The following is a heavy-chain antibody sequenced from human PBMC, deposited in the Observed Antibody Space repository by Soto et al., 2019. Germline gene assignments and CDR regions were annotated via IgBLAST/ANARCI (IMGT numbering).Heavy chain of an antibody. Sequence: ETLSLTCAVSGYSISSGYYWGWIRQPPGKGLEWIGSIYHSGSTYYNPSLKSRVTISVDTSKNQFSLKLSSVTAADTAVYYCARDPGGRLNTGNWFDPWGQGTLVTAPQ. J-gene: IGHJ5*02. CDR2: IYHSGST. D-gene: IGHD4-17*01. CDR1: GYSISSGYY. V-gene: IGHV4-38-2*02. CDR3: ARDPGGRLNTGNWFDP.